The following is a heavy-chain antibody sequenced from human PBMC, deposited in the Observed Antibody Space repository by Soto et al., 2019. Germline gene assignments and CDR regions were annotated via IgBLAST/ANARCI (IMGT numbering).Heavy chain of an antibody. D-gene: IGHD3-22*01. CDR3: ARDLRYYDSSGYYNWFDP. Sequence: LRLSCAASGFTFSSYEMNWVRQAPGKGLEWVSYISSSGSTIYYADSVKGRFTISRDNAKNSLYLQMNSLRAEDTAVYYCARDLRYYDSSGYYNWFDPWGQGTLVTVSS. J-gene: IGHJ5*02. V-gene: IGHV3-48*03. CDR1: GFTFSSYE. CDR2: ISSSGSTI.